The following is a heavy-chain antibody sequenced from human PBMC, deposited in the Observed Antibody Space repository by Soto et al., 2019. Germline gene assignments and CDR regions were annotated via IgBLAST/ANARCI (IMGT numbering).Heavy chain of an antibody. CDR1: GDSISSYY. Sequence: SETLSLTCAVSGDSISSYYCMWIRQPPGKGLESIGYLNYGRSANYKPSLKSRVTLSVDTSTNQCALTLSSMTAADTDVYYCRKLPWAGYVGIFDPWGQGTLVT. D-gene: IGHD4-17*01. V-gene: IGHV4-59*01. CDR2: LNYGRSA. J-gene: IGHJ5*02. CDR3: RKLPWAGYVGIFDP.